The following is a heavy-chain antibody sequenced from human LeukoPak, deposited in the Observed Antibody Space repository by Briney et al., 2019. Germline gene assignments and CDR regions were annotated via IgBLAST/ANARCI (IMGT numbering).Heavy chain of an antibody. J-gene: IGHJ4*02. D-gene: IGHD1-26*01. CDR2: ISWNSGSI. CDR1: GFTFDDYA. CDR3: AKGSYSGGYYSFDY. V-gene: IGHV3-9*01. Sequence: PGRSLRLSCAASGFTFDDYAMHWVRQAPGKGLEWVSGISWNSGSIGYADSVKGRFTISRDNAKNSLYLQMNSLRAEDTALYYCAKGSYSGGYYSFDYWGQGTLVTVSS.